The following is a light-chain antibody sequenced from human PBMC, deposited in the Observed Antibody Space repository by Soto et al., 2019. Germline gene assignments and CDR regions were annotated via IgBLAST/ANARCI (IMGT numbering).Light chain of an antibody. CDR3: SSYESRIFYV. J-gene: IGLJ1*01. CDR2: EVS. CDR1: SSDVGGYNY. V-gene: IGLV2-8*01. Sequence: QSALTQPPSASGSPGQSVTISCTGTSSDVGGYNYVSWYQQHPGKAPQLMIYEVSKRPSGVPDRFSGSKSGNPASLTGSGLQDEDEAYYCGSSYESRIFYVFGTGTKVTVL.